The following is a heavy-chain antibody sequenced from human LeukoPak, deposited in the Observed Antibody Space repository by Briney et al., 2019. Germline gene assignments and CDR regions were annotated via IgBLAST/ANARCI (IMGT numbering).Heavy chain of an antibody. D-gene: IGHD3-3*01. CDR1: GGSFSSYY. CDR2: INHSGST. Sequence: SETLSLTCAVYGGSFSSYYWSWIRQPPGKGLEWIGEINHSGSTNYNPSLKSRVTISVDTSKNQFSLKLSSVTAADTAVYYCARGHDTIFGVVTPNWFDPWGQGTLVTVSS. J-gene: IGHJ5*02. V-gene: IGHV4-34*01. CDR3: ARGHDTIFGVVTPNWFDP.